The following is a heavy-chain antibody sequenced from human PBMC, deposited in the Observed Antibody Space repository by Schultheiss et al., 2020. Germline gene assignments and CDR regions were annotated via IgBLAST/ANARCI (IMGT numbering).Heavy chain of an antibody. V-gene: IGHV3-53*01. CDR3: AKDIYYDFWSGYGKYYYYGMDV. CDR1: GFTFSSYA. CDR2: IYSGGST. J-gene: IGHJ6*02. D-gene: IGHD3-3*01. Sequence: GESLKISCAASGFTFSSYAMSWVRQAPGKGLEWVSVIYSGGSTYYADSVKGRFTISRDNSKNTLYLQMNSLRAEDTAVYYCAKDIYYDFWSGYGKYYYYGMDVWGQGTTVTVSS.